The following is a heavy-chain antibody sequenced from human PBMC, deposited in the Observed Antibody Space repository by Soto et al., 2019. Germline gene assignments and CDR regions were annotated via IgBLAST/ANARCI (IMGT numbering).Heavy chain of an antibody. V-gene: IGHV1-69*08. J-gene: IGHJ4*02. D-gene: IGHD3-3*02. CDR3: ATDKYGAGRVGVHF. CDR2: IVPILRIT. CDR1: EGTSTIYT. Sequence: QVQLVQSGAEVKKPGASLRVSCETSEGTSTIYTITWVRQAPGQGLQWMGRIVPILRITNYAQEFQGRLTITADSSTSTAHIELTSLTSEDTAVYYCATDKYGAGRVGVHFWGQGTLVTVSS.